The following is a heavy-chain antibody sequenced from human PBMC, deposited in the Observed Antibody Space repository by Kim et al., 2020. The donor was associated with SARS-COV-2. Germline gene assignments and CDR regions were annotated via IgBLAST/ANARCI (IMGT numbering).Heavy chain of an antibody. V-gene: IGHV4-34*01. J-gene: IGHJ6*02. Sequence: SETLSLTCAVYGGSFSGYYLSWIRQPPGKGLEWIGEINHSGSTNYNPSLKSRVTISVDTSKNQFSLKLSSVTAADTAVYYCARQRGYSYGPLYYGMDVWGQGTTVTVSS. CDR3: ARQRGYSYGPLYYGMDV. CDR1: GGSFSGYY. CDR2: INHSGST. D-gene: IGHD5-18*01.